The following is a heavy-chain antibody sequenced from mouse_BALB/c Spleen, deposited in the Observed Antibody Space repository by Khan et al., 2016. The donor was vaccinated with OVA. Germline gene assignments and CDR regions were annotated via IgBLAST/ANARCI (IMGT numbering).Heavy chain of an antibody. V-gene: IGHV2-6*02. D-gene: IGHD2-3*01. CDR2: IWSDGST. CDR1: GFSLTSYG. J-gene: IGHJ4*01. CDR3: ARWFDGYSSLYAMDY. Sequence: GELVESGPGLVAPSQSLSITCTVSGFSLTSYGVHWVRQPPGKGLEWLVVIWSDGSTNYNSVLKSRLSISKDNSKSQVFLKMNSLQTDDTAIYYCARWFDGYSSLYAMDYWGQGTSVTVSS.